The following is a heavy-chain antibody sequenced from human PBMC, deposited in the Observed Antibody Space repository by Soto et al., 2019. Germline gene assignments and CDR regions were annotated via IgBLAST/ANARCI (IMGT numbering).Heavy chain of an antibody. Sequence: EVHLVESGGGLVQPGRSLGPSCTASGFTFGDYAVTWFRQAPGKGLEWVGLIRSEANGGTTEYAAAVKGRFTISRDDSKSIAYLQMDSLKTEDTAVYHCASGSWYHYWGQGTLVTVSS. CDR3: ASGSWYHY. CDR1: GFTFGDYA. D-gene: IGHD6-13*01. J-gene: IGHJ4*02. CDR2: IRSEANGGTT. V-gene: IGHV3-49*03.